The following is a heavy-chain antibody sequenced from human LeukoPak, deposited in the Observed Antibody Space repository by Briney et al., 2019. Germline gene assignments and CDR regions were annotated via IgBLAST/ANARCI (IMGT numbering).Heavy chain of an antibody. D-gene: IGHD3-9*01. J-gene: IGHJ3*02. V-gene: IGHV3-74*01. CDR2: INSDGSST. CDR3: ANGYYDILTGLNDAFDI. CDR1: GFTFSSYW. Sequence: GGSLRLSCAASGFTFSSYWMHWVRQAPGKGLVWVSRINSDGSSTSYADSVKGRFTISRDNAKNTLYLQMNSLRAEDTAVYYCANGYYDILTGLNDAFDIWGQGTMVTVSS.